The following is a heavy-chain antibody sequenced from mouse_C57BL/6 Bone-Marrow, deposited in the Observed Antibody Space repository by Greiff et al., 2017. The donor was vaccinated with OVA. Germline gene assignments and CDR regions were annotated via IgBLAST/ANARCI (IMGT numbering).Heavy chain of an antibody. J-gene: IGHJ1*03. CDR1: GFSLSTFGMG. V-gene: IGHV8-8*01. Sequence: QVTLKVSGPGILQPSQTLSLTCSFSGFSLSTFGMGVGWIRQPSGKGLVWLAHIWWDDDKYYNPALKSRLTISKDTSKTLVVLKIANVDTADTATYYSARTLDDWYFDVWCTGTTVTVSS. CDR3: ARTLDDWYFDV. CDR2: IWWDDDK.